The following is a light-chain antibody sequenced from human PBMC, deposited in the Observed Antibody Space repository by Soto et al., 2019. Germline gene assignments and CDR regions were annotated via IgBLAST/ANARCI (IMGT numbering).Light chain of an antibody. CDR3: SSYTSASRYV. CDR2: EVT. V-gene: IGLV2-18*02. J-gene: IGLJ1*01. CDR1: SSDVGKYDR. Sequence: QSVLTQPPSVSGSPGQSVTISCTGTSSDVGKYDRVSWYQQPPGTAPRLIMYEVTNRPSGVPARFSGSKSGNTASLTISGLQAEDEAAYFCSSYTSASRYVFGAGNKVTVL.